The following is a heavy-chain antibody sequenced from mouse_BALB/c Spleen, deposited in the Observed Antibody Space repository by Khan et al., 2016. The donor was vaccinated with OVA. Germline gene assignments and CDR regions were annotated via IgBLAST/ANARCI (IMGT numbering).Heavy chain of an antibody. CDR2: INPYNGGT. CDR3: ARGNWQSYYFDY. D-gene: IGHD4-1*01. CDR1: GYTCTNYV. Sequence: EVKLQESGPELVKPGASGKMSCKASGYTCTNYVLHWVKQKPGQGLEWIGYINPYNGGTKYNEKFKGKATLASDKSSSTAYMELSSLTSEDSAVYYCARGNWQSYYFDYWGQGTTLPLSS. V-gene: IGHV1S136*01. J-gene: IGHJ2*01.